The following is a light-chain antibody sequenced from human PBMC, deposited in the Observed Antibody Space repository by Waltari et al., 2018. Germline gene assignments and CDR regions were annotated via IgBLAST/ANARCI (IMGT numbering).Light chain of an antibody. CDR3: VQGTHWPYA. J-gene: IGKJ2*01. CDR2: KVS. Sequence: DVVLTQSPLSLSVTLGQPASISCRSSQRLLHSDGNTYLNWFQHMPGQSPRRLIYKVSHRESGVPDRFSGSGSGTDFTLEISRVEAEDLGVFYCVQGTHWPYALGQGTKLEIK. V-gene: IGKV2-30*02. CDR1: QRLLHSDGNTY.